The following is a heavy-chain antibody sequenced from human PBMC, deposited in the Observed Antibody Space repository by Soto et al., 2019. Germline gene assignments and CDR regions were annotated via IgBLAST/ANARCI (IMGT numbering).Heavy chain of an antibody. CDR2: ISSSGRNI. V-gene: IGHV3-48*03. CDR1: GFIFSSYE. Sequence: PGGSLRLSXAASGFIFSSYEMNWVRQAPGKGLEWVSYISSSGRNIYYAESVRGRFTISRDNAKNSLSLQVNSLRADDTAVYYCARVRHDSSGPFDYWGQGTLVTVSS. J-gene: IGHJ4*02. D-gene: IGHD3-22*01. CDR3: ARVRHDSSGPFDY.